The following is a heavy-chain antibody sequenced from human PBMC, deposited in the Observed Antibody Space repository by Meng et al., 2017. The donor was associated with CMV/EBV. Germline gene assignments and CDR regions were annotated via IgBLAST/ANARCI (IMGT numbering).Heavy chain of an antibody. CDR1: GFTFSSYA. Sequence: GGSLRLSCAASGFTFSSYAMHWVRQAPGKGLEYVSAISSNGGSTYYADSVKGRFTISRDNSKNTLYLQMNSLRAEDTAVYYCAKTGTGSIAADAFDIWGQGTMVTVSS. J-gene: IGHJ3*02. V-gene: IGHV3-64*02. CDR3: AKTGTGSIAADAFDI. CDR2: ISSNGGST. D-gene: IGHD6-25*01.